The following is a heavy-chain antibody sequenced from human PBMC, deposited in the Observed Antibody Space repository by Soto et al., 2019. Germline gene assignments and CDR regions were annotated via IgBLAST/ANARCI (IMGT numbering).Heavy chain of an antibody. CDR1: GGSISSSTYY. CDR2: IYSSGST. Sequence: QLQLQESGPGLVKPSETLSLTCTVSGGSISSSTYYWGWIRQPPGKGLEWIGSIYSSGSTYYNPSLKSRVTISADTSKNHFSLKLSSVTAADTAVYYCARLRSRGLLWSAFDIWGQGTMVTVSS. D-gene: IGHD3-10*01. V-gene: IGHV4-39*02. J-gene: IGHJ3*02. CDR3: ARLRSRGLLWSAFDI.